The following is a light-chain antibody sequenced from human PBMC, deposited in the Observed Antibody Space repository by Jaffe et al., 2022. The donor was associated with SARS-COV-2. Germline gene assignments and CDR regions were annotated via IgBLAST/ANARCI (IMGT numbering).Light chain of an antibody. J-gene: IGLJ2*01. Sequence: QSALTQPASVSGSPGQSITISCTGTGSSVGNYNLVSWYQQHPNKAPKVLIYEDKRRPSGVSNRFSGSKSGNTASLTIAGLQAEDEGDYYCCSYVGGTNNVVFGGGTKLTVL. CDR1: GSSVGNYNL. CDR2: EDK. CDR3: CSYVGGTNNVV. V-gene: IGLV2-23*01.